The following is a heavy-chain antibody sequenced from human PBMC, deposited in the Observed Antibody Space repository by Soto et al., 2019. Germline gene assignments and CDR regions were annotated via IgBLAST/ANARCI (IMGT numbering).Heavy chain of an antibody. Sequence: PSETMSLTCTVSIGSISTYYWRWIRQPPGKGLEWIGYTHYSGTTHYNPSLKSRVTTSVDTSKNQFSLRLSSVTAADTAVYYCARNKLDYGDYGYLDYWGQGTLVTVPS. V-gene: IGHV4-59*08. J-gene: IGHJ4*02. CDR3: ARNKLDYGDYGYLDY. D-gene: IGHD4-17*01. CDR2: THYSGTT. CDR1: IGSISTYY.